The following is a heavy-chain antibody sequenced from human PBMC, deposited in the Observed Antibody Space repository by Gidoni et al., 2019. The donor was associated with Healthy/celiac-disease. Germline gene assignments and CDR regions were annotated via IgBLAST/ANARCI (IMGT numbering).Heavy chain of an antibody. J-gene: IGHJ5*02. CDR1: GGSISRSSYY. CDR3: ARHPRGIVVVVAATENWFDP. Sequence: QLQLQESGPGLVKPSETLSLTCTVSGGSISRSSYYWGWTRQPPGKGLEWIGSIYYSGSTYYNPSLKSRVTISVDTSKNQFSLKLSSVTAADTAVYYCARHPRGIVVVVAATENWFDPWGQGTLVTVSS. V-gene: IGHV4-39*01. CDR2: IYYSGST. D-gene: IGHD2-15*01.